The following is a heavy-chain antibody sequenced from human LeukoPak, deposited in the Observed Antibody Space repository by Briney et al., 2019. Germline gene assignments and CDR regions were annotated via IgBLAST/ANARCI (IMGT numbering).Heavy chain of an antibody. J-gene: IGHJ3*02. V-gene: IGHV3-21*01. CDR3: ARDSEAGAFDI. CDR1: GFTFSSYS. CDR2: ISSSSYI. D-gene: IGHD3-10*01. Sequence: PGGSLRLSCAASGFTFSSYSMNWVRQAPGKGLEWVSSISSSSYIYYADSVKGRFTISRDNAKNSLYLQMNSLRAEDTAVYYCARDSEAGAFDIWGQGTMVTVSS.